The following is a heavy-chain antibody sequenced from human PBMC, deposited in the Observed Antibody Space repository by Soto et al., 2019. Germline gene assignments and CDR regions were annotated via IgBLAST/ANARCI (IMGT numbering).Heavy chain of an antibody. CDR1: GGSISSLY. J-gene: IGHJ4*02. D-gene: IGHD6-6*01. CDR3: ARASRCKSEYECFAWLDF. V-gene: IGHV4-4*07. Sequence: QVLLQESGPGLVKPSETLSLTCTVSGGSISSLYWAWIRQPAGKGLEWIGRIFPSGDSNYNPSLTSRVSMSLDTPKNQFSLTVTSVMAADTAVYYCARASRCKSEYECFAWLDFWGQGILVTVSS. CDR2: IFPSGDS.